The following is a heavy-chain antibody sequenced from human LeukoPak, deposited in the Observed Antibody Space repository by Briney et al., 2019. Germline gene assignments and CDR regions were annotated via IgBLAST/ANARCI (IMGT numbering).Heavy chain of an antibody. CDR2: IKQDGTET. J-gene: IGHJ4*02. CDR1: GLTFNRYW. V-gene: IGHV3-7*01. D-gene: IGHD3-3*01. CDR3: ARDCLGSQFWSGYYLGPDNYFDY. Sequence: GRSLRLSCVASGLTFNRYWMSWLRQVPGKGLEWVANIKQDGTETHYVDSVKGRFTISRDSAKSSLYLQMNSLRAEDTAVYYCARDCLGSQFWSGYYLGPDNYFDYWGQGSLVTVSS.